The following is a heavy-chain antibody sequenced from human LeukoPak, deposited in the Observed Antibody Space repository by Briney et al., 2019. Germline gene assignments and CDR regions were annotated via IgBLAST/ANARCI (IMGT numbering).Heavy chain of an antibody. CDR1: GFTFSSYA. Sequence: GGSLGPSCPASGFTFSSYAWSWFRQPPGKGREWVSAIMVSGGSTYYADSVKGRFTISRDNSKNTLYLQMNSLRAEDTAVYYCAKRPFHYYDSSGYYPFDYWGQGTLVTVSS. CDR2: IMVSGGST. D-gene: IGHD3-22*01. CDR3: AKRPFHYYDSSGYYPFDY. V-gene: IGHV3-23*01. J-gene: IGHJ4*02.